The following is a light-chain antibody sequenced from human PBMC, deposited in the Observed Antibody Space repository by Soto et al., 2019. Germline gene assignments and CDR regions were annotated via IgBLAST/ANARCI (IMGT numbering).Light chain of an antibody. CDR3: AAWDDSLSGHYV. J-gene: IGLJ1*01. Sequence: QSGLTQPPSACGTPGQRLTLSCSGSSSNIGINTVDWYQHLPGTAPKLLIYSNNQRSSGVPDRISGSKSGTSASLAISGLQSEDEADYYCAAWDDSLSGHYVFGTGTKVTVL. V-gene: IGLV1-44*01. CDR2: SNN. CDR1: SSNIGINT.